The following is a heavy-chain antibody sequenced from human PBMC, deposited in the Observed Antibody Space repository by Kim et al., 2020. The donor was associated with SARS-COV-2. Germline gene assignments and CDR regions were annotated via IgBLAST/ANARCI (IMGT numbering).Heavy chain of an antibody. CDR2: TYYRSKWYN. V-gene: IGHV6-1*01. Sequence: SQTLSLTCAISGDSVSSNSAAWNWIRQSPSRGLEWLGRTYYRSKWYNDYAVSVKSRITINPDTSKNQFSLQLNSVTPEDTAVYYCARTGYSAAGTLDYYYYYGMDVWGQGTTVTVSS. J-gene: IGHJ6*02. CDR1: GDSVSSNSAA. D-gene: IGHD6-13*01. CDR3: ARTGYSAAGTLDYYYYYGMDV.